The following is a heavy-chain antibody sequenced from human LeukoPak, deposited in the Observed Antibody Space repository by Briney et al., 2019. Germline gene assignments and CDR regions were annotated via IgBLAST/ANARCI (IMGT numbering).Heavy chain of an antibody. CDR2: IYYSGST. V-gene: IGHV4-61*01. J-gene: IGHJ5*02. Sequence: SETLSLTCTVSGGSVTSGSYYWSWIRQPPGKGLEWIGYIYYSGSTSYNPSLKSRVTISVDTSKNQFSLKLSSVTAADTAVYYCAREVVPAAIVGFDPWGQGTLVTVSS. D-gene: IGHD2-2*01. CDR3: AREVVPAAIVGFDP. CDR1: GGSVTSGSYY.